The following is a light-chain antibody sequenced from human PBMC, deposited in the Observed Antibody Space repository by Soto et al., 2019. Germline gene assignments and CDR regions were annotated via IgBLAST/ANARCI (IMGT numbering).Light chain of an antibody. Sequence: DIEMTQSPSTLSASVGDRVTITCRASQSIGSWLAWHQQEPGKAPKLLIYKASSLESGVPSRFSGSGSGTEFTLSISSLQPDDSATYYCQQYDSYPLTSGGGTKVAI. V-gene: IGKV1-5*03. CDR3: QQYDSYPLT. CDR2: KAS. CDR1: QSIGSW. J-gene: IGKJ4*01.